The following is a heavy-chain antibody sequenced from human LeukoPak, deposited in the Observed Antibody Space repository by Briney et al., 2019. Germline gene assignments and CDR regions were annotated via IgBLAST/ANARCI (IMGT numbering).Heavy chain of an antibody. CDR1: GYSFTTNW. D-gene: IGHD5-12*01. CDR3: ARVWYSGYEFDY. CDR2: IYPTDSDT. V-gene: IGHV5-51*01. Sequence: GESLKISCKGSGYSFTTNWIGWVRQMPGEGLEWMGIIYPTDSDTRYSPSFQGQVTISADKSISTAYLQWSSLKDSDTAVYYCARVWYSGYEFDYWGQGTLVTVSS. J-gene: IGHJ4*02.